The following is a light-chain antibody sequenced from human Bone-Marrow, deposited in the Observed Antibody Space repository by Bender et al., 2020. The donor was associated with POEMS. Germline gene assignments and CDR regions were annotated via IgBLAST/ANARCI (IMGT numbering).Light chain of an antibody. V-gene: IGLV3-1*01. CDR1: DLGDKY. J-gene: IGLJ2*01. Sequence: YEVTQPPSVSVSPGQTASITCSGDDLGDKYVAWYQQKPGQSPVLVIYQDTKRPSGIPERFSGSNSGNTATLTISGTQALDEADYYCQAWDTYSVIFGGGTKLTVL. CDR3: QAWDTYSVI. CDR2: QDT.